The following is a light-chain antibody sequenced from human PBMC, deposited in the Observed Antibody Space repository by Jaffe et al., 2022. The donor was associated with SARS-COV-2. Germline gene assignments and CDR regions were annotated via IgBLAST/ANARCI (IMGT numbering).Light chain of an antibody. CDR1: QSVSSY. Sequence: EIVLTQSPATLSLSPGERATLSCRASQSVSSYLAWYQQKPGQSPRLLIYDASNRATGIPDRFSGSGSGTDFTLTISSLEPEDSAVYYCQHRSNLWTFGQGTKVEIK. CDR3: QHRSNLWT. CDR2: DAS. J-gene: IGKJ1*01. V-gene: IGKV3-11*01.